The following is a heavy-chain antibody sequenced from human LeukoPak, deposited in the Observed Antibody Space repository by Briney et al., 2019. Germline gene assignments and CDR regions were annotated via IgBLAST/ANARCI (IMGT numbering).Heavy chain of an antibody. D-gene: IGHD3-10*01. CDR2: INPNSGGT. CDR1: GYTFTDYY. CDR3: ARGKIGGATGN. J-gene: IGHJ4*02. V-gene: IGHV1-2*02. Sequence: ASVKVSCKAFGYTFTDYYMHWVRQAPGQGLEWMGWINPNSGGTNYAQNFQGRVTMTRDTSITTAYMELSSLKSDDTAVYFCARGKIGGATGNWGQGTLVTVSS.